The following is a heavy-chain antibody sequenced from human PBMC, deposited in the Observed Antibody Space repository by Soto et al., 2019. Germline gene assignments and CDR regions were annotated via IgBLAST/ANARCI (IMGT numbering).Heavy chain of an antibody. V-gene: IGHV3-48*02. Sequence: EVQLVESGGALVQPGGSLILSCAASGFTFSTYNMKWVRQAPGKGLEWISYISTSSSTIYYADSVKGRFTISRDNADNSLYSQMNSLRDEDTAMYYCARGRYYDPGSYLVDYWGQGTLVTVSS. CDR1: GFTFSTYN. CDR2: ISTSSSTI. D-gene: IGHD3-10*01. CDR3: ARGRYYDPGSYLVDY. J-gene: IGHJ4*02.